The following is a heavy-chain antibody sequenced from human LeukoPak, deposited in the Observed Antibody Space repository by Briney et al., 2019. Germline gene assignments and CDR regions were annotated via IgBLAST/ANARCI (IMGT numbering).Heavy chain of an antibody. V-gene: IGHV4-30-4*01. Sequence: PPETLSLTCTVSGGSISSGDYYWSWIRQPPGKGLEWIGYIYYSGSTYYNPSLKSRVTISVDTSKNQLSLKLSSVTAADTAVYYCARAPGYCSSTSCYPRRNNWFDPWGQGTLVTVSS. J-gene: IGHJ5*02. D-gene: IGHD2-2*01. CDR2: IYYSGST. CDR3: ARAPGYCSSTSCYPRRNNWFDP. CDR1: GGSISSGDYY.